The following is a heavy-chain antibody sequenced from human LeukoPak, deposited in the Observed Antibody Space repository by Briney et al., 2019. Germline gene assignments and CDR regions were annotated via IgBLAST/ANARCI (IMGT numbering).Heavy chain of an antibody. D-gene: IGHD1-26*01. J-gene: IGHJ4*02. CDR2: IRSKAYGGTT. Sequence: GGSLRLSCTASGFTFGDYAMSWFRQAPGKGLEWVGFIRSKAYGGTTEYAASVKGRFTISRDDSKSIAYLQMNSLKTEDTAVYYCTRSGYSGSYLPGPNFDYWGLGTLVTVSS. CDR3: TRSGYSGSYLPGPNFDY. V-gene: IGHV3-49*03. CDR1: GFTFGDYA.